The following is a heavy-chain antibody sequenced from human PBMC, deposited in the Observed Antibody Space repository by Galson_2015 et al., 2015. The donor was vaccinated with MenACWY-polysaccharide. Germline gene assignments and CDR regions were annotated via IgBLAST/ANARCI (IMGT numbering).Heavy chain of an antibody. D-gene: IGHD3-10*01. V-gene: IGHV3-30-3*01. Sequence: SLRLSCAGSGFTFNTFAMNWVRQAPGKGLEWVALIPYDGSNKYHADSVKGRFTISRNNSKNTVYLQMDSLRPEDTALYYCARGVRSFARSDYWGQGAQVTVSS. CDR3: ARGVRSFARSDY. CDR1: GFTFNTFA. J-gene: IGHJ4*02. CDR2: IPYDGSNK.